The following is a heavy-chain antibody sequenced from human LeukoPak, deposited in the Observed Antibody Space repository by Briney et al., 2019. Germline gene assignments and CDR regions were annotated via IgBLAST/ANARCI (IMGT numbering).Heavy chain of an antibody. CDR1: GGTFRSYA. J-gene: IGHJ5*02. Sequence: GASVKVSCRASGGTFRSYAISWVRQAPGQGLEWRGGIIPIFGTANYAQKFQGRVTITPDESTSTAYMELSRLRSEDTAVYYCARARSEYSSSSYNWFDPWGQGTLVTVSS. D-gene: IGHD6-6*01. V-gene: IGHV1-69*13. CDR3: ARARSEYSSSSYNWFDP. CDR2: IIPIFGTA.